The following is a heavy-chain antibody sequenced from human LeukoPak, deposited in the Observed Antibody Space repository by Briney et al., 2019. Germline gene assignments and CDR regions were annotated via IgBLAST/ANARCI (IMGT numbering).Heavy chain of an antibody. CDR2: IYPRDGST. CDR1: GNTFTSNY. CDR3: ARDQEGFDY. V-gene: IGHV1-46*01. J-gene: IGHJ4*02. Sequence: ASVKVSCKASGNTFTSNYIHWVRQAPGQGLEWMGMIYPRDGSTSYAQKFQGRVTVTGDTSTSTVHMELSGLRSEDTAVYYCARDQEGFDYWGQGTLVTVSS.